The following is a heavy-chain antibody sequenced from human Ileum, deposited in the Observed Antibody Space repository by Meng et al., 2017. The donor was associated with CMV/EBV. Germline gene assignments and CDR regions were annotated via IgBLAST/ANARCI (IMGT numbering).Heavy chain of an antibody. CDR1: GGSISNYY. D-gene: IGHD5-18*01. CDR2: VHSSGTT. J-gene: IGHJ4*01. CDR3: AREYSSFDY. V-gene: IGHV4-59*01. Sequence: SETLSLTCSVSGGSISNYYWSWIRQSPGKGLEWIGYVHSSGTTNYNGSLKSRVTIALDTSKNQFSLKLSSLTAADTAIYYCAREYSSFDYWGLGTLVTVSS.